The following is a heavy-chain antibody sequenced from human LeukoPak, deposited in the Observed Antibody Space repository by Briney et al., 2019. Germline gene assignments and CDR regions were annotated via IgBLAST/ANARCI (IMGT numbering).Heavy chain of an antibody. CDR2: IYNSGST. CDR1: GASISGYY. D-gene: IGHD3-10*01. CDR3: ARDGGSGSYYRFDS. J-gene: IGHJ4*02. Sequence: SETLSLTHTVAGASISGYYWRCIRHPPRGRLGWIGYIYNSGSTNYNPSLKSRVTISVDTSKNQFSLKLSSVTAADTAVYFCARDGGSGSYYRFDSWGQGTLVTVSS. V-gene: IGHV4-59*01.